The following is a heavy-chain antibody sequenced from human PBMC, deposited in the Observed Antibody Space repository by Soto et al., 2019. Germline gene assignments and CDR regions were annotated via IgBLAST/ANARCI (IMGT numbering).Heavy chain of an antibody. V-gene: IGHV3-30*18. CDR1: GFTFSSYG. Sequence: GGFLRLSCAASGFTFSSYGMHWVRQAPGKGLEWVAVISYDGSNKYYADSVKGRFTISRDNSKNTLYLQMNSLRAEDTAVYYCAKEVGVTHYYYYGMDVWGQGTTVTVSS. CDR3: AKEVGVTHYYYYGMDV. J-gene: IGHJ6*02. CDR2: ISYDGSNK. D-gene: IGHD2-21*02.